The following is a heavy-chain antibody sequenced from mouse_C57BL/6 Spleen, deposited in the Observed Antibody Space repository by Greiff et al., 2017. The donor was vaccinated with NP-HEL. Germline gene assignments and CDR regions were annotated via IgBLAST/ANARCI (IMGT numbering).Heavy chain of an antibody. Sequence: EVNVVESGGGLVKPGGSLKLSCAASGFTFSSYAMSWVRQTPEKRLEWVATISDGGSYTYYPDNVKGRFTISRDNAKNNLYLQMSHLKSEDTAMYYCARGGGSSPFAYWGQGTLVTVSA. J-gene: IGHJ3*01. D-gene: IGHD1-1*01. V-gene: IGHV5-4*03. CDR3: ARGGGSSPFAY. CDR1: GFTFSSYA. CDR2: ISDGGSYT.